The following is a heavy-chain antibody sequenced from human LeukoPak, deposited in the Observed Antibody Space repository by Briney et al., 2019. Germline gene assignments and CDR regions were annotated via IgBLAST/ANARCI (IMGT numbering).Heavy chain of an antibody. J-gene: IGHJ6*03. CDR3: ARGRWLANYYYYMDV. V-gene: IGHV3-7*01. CDR2: IKQDGSEK. D-gene: IGHD6-19*01. CDR1: GFTFSIDW. Sequence: GGTLRLSCAASGFTFSIDWMSCVSEAPGKGRERGAHIKQDGSEKYYVDSVKRRFIISRDNAKNSLYLQMNSLRAEDTAVYYCARGRWLANYYYYMDVWGKGTTLTVSS.